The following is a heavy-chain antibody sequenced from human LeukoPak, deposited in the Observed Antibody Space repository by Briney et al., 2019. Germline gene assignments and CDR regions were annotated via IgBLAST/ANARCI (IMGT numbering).Heavy chain of an antibody. CDR2: IYTSGST. D-gene: IGHD4-17*01. Sequence: SETLSLTCTVSGGSISSYYWSWIRQPAGKGLEWIGRIYTSGSTNYNPSLKSRVTMSVDTSKNQFSLKLSSVTAADTAVYYCARGPTTVTTEYFDYCGQGTLVTISS. CDR3: ARGPTTVTTEYFDY. CDR1: GGSISSYY. V-gene: IGHV4-4*07. J-gene: IGHJ4*02.